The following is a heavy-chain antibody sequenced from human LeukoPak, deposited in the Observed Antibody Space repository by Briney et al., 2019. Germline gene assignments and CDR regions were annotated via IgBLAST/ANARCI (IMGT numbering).Heavy chain of an antibody. CDR3: ARDRTEMAFDY. CDR2: ISYVGSNK. CDR1: GFTFSSYA. J-gene: IGHJ4*02. D-gene: IGHD5-24*01. V-gene: IGHV3-30-3*01. Sequence: PGGSLRLSCAASGFTFSSYAMHWVRQAPGKGLEWVAVISYVGSNKYYADSVKGRFTISRDNSKNTLYLQMNSLRAEDTAVYYCARDRTEMAFDYWGQGTLVTVSS.